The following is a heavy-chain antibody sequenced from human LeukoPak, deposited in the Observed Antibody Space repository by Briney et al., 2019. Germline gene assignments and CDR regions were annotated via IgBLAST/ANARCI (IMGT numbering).Heavy chain of an antibody. Sequence: GGSLRLSCAASGFTFSSYWMSWVRQAPGKGLEWVANIKQDGSEKHYVDSVKGRFTISRDNAKNSLYLQMNSLRAEDTAVYYCARLSRIAAAGNFDYWGQGTLVTVSS. CDR3: ARLSRIAAAGNFDY. CDR1: GFTFSSYW. CDR2: IKQDGSEK. V-gene: IGHV3-7*01. J-gene: IGHJ4*02. D-gene: IGHD6-13*01.